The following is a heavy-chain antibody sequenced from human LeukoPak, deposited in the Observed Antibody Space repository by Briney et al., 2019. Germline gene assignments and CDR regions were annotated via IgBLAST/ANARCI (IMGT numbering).Heavy chain of an antibody. Sequence: GGSLRLSCAASGFTFSSYAMHWVRQAPGKGLEWVAVISYDGSNKYYADSVEGRFTISRDNSKNTLYLQMNSLRAEDTAVYYCARDRKPAWPSFDYWGQGTLVTVSS. D-gene: IGHD1-14*01. CDR3: ARDRKPAWPSFDY. J-gene: IGHJ4*02. CDR2: ISYDGSNK. V-gene: IGHV3-30-3*01. CDR1: GFTFSSYA.